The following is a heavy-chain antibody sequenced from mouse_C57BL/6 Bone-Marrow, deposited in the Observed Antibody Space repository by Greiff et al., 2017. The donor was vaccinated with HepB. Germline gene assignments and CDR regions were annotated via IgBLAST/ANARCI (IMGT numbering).Heavy chain of an antibody. Sequence: VQLQQSGAELMKPGASVKLSCKATGYTFTGYWIEWVKQRPGHGLEWIGEILPGSGSTNYNEKFKGKATFTADTSSNTAYMQLSSRTTEDSAIYYCAREGHYYGSSIYYFDYWGQGTTLTVSS. J-gene: IGHJ2*01. CDR3: AREGHYYGSSIYYFDY. V-gene: IGHV1-9*01. D-gene: IGHD1-1*01. CDR2: ILPGSGST. CDR1: GYTFTGYW.